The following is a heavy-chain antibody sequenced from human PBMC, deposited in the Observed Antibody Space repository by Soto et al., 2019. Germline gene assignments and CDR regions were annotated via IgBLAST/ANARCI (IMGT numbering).Heavy chain of an antibody. CDR3: ARDGGQQLVWGD. CDR2: IIPIFGTA. J-gene: IGHJ4*02. CDR1: GGTFSSYA. Sequence: QVQLVQSGAEVKKPGSSVKVSCKASGGTFSSYAISWVRQAPGQGLEWVGGIIPIFGTANYAQKFQGRVMIRAXXSTGTAYMELSSLRSEDTAVYYCARDGGQQLVWGDWGQGTLVTVSS. V-gene: IGHV1-69*12. D-gene: IGHD6-13*01.